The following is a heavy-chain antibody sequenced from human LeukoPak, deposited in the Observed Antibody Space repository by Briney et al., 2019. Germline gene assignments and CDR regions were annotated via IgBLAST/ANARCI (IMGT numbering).Heavy chain of an antibody. CDR2: ISSSSNKV. CDR1: GFAISDYS. CDR3: ARNFYCGGDCAISYFDY. J-gene: IGHJ4*02. D-gene: IGHD2-21*02. V-gene: IGHV3-48*01. Sequence: GGSLRLSCAASGFAISDYSMNWVRQVPGKGLEWVSYISSSSNKVYYADSVKGRFTISRDNAKNSLFLQMNSLRADDTAVYYCARNFYCGGDCAISYFDYWGQGTLVIVFS.